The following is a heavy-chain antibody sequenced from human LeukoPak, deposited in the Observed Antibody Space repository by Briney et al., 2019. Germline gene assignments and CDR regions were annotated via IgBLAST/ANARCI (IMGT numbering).Heavy chain of an antibody. V-gene: IGHV3-23*01. CDR1: GFTFSSYA. J-gene: IGHJ5*01. CDR2: ISNSGGRI. D-gene: IGHD3-22*01. CDR3: AKPGYDTSGWFDS. Sequence: PGGSLRLSCAASGFTFSSYAMSWVRQAPGKGLEWVSDISNSGGRIKYADSVKGRFTISRDNSRNTLFLQMNSLRVDDTAIYYCAKPGYDTSGWFDSWAREPWSPSP.